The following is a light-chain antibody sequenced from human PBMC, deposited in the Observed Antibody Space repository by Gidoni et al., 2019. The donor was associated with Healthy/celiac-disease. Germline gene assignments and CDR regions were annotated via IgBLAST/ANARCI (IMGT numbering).Light chain of an antibody. Sequence: QSALTQPASVSGSPRQSITLSCTGTSSDVGGYNYVSWYQQHPGKAPKLMIYDVSNRPSGVSNRFSGSKSGNTASLTISGLQAEDEADYYCSSYTSSSTLVFGGGTKLTVL. J-gene: IGLJ3*02. CDR1: SSDVGGYNY. CDR2: DVS. CDR3: SSYTSSSTLV. V-gene: IGLV2-14*03.